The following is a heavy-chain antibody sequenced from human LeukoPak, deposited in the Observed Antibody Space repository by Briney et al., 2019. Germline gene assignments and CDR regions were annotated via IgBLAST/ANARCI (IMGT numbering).Heavy chain of an antibody. CDR3: ARDSPYGTAGY. CDR2: ISSSSSYI. D-gene: IGHD2-8*02. CDR1: GFTFSNYN. Sequence: GGALRLSCAASGFTFSNYNMNWVGQAPGKGLEWVSSISSSSSYIYYADSVKGRFTISRDNTKNSLYLQMNSLRAEDTAVYYCARDSPYGTAGYWGQGTLVTVSS. J-gene: IGHJ4*02. V-gene: IGHV3-21*01.